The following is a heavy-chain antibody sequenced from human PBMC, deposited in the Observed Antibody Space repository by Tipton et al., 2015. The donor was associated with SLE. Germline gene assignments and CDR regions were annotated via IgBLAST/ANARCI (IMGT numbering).Heavy chain of an antibody. V-gene: IGHV4-39*01. D-gene: IGHD5-12*01. Sequence: TLSFTCNVSGASISSSDYSWGWMRQPPGEGLEWIGTIYYNGGTHSNPSLKSRVSISVDTSKNQLSLKLISVTAADTAVYFCARLVGGYARWGQGTLVTVSS. CDR1: GASISSSDYS. CDR2: IYYNGGT. J-gene: IGHJ4*02. CDR3: ARLVGGYAR.